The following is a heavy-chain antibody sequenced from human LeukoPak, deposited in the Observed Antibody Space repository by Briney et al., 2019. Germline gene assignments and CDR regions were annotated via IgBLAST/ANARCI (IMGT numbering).Heavy chain of an antibody. CDR1: GGSIRSYY. D-gene: IGHD5-12*01. Sequence: SETLSLTCTVSGGSIRSYYWSWIRQPPGKGLEWIGYIYYSGSTNYNPSLKSRVTISVDTSKNQFSLKLSSVTAADTAVYYCARGKRGGYDYYYYYYMDVWGKGTTVTVSS. J-gene: IGHJ6*03. V-gene: IGHV4-59*01. CDR3: ARGKRGGYDYYYYYYMDV. CDR2: IYYSGST.